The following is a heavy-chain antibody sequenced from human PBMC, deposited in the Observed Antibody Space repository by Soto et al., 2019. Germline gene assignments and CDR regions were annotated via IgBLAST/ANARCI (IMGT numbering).Heavy chain of an antibody. Sequence: QLQLQESGPGLVKPSETLSLTCTVSGESIRSDTDYWAWIRQSPGKGPEWIGSIYYSGSTYYNPSLKSRITISVDTSKNQFSLKLNSVTAADTAVYYCARRLEEFGNYWFDPWGQGTLVTVSS. CDR2: IYYSGST. CDR1: GESIRSDTDY. CDR3: ARRLEEFGNYWFDP. D-gene: IGHD3-10*01. J-gene: IGHJ5*02. V-gene: IGHV4-39*01.